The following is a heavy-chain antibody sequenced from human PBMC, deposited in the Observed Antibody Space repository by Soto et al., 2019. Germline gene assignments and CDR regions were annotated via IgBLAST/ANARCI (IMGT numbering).Heavy chain of an antibody. D-gene: IGHD3-9*01. CDR1: CYTFTSYG. CDR3: ARELNTDPTAYYSFAY. Sequence: ASVKVSCKTSCYTFTSYGLALLRQAPGQRPEWLGWVGTANANTNYAEKFQGRVTTTSDRSTTTTYMELRSLRSDDTAVYYCARELNTDPTAYYSFAYWGQGTLVTVSS. V-gene: IGHV1-18*01. CDR2: VGTANANT. J-gene: IGHJ4*02.